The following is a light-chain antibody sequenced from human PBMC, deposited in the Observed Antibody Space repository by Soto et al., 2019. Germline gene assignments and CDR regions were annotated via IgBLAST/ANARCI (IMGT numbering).Light chain of an antibody. J-gene: IGKJ5*01. CDR1: QSVNSN. CDR2: AAS. Sequence: LVMTQSPVTLSVSPGDRVTLSCRASQSVNSNLAWYQQKPGQPPKIVIYAASLRATGIPARFSGSGSGTDFTLTISSLQSEDFGIYYCQQYNNCVTFGQGTRLEIK. CDR3: QQYNNCVT. V-gene: IGKV3-15*01.